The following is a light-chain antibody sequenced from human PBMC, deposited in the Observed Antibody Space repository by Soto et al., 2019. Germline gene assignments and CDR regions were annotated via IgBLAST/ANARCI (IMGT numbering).Light chain of an antibody. Sequence: AIQLTQSPSSLSASVGDRVTITCRASQGISSALAWYQQKPGKAPKLLIYYASTLESGVPSRFSGSGSGTDFTLTISSLQPEEFATYYCQQFNSDHLTFGGGTKVEIK. CDR2: YAS. V-gene: IGKV1-13*02. CDR3: QQFNSDHLT. J-gene: IGKJ4*01. CDR1: QGISSA.